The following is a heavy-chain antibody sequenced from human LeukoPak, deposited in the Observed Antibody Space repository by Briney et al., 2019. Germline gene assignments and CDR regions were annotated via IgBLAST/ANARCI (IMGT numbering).Heavy chain of an antibody. CDR3: ARGLYSGPGSGKEYFQN. CDR2: ISSSSSYI. CDR1: GFTFSSYS. Sequence: PGGSLRLSCAASGFTFSSYSMNWVRQAPGKGLEWVSSISSSSSYIYYADSVKGRFTISRDNAKNSLYLQMNSLRAEDTAVYYCARGLYSGPGSGKEYFQNWGQGTLVTVSS. V-gene: IGHV3-21*01. D-gene: IGHD5-12*01. J-gene: IGHJ1*01.